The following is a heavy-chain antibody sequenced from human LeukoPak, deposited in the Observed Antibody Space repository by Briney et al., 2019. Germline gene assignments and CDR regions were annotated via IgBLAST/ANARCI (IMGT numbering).Heavy chain of an antibody. J-gene: IGHJ4*02. V-gene: IGHV3-48*03. CDR2: ISSSGSTI. CDR3: AKDTGQLR. Sequence: GALRLSCAASGFTFSSYEMNWVRQAPGKGLEWVSYISSSGSTIYYADSVKGRFTISRDNSKNTLYLQMNSLRAEDTAVYYCAKDTGQLRWGQGTLVTVSS. D-gene: IGHD2-2*01. CDR1: GFTFSSYE.